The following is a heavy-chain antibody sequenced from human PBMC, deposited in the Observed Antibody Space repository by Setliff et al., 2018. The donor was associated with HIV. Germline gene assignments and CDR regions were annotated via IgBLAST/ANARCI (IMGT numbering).Heavy chain of an antibody. CDR3: VGHYYDPLTGYYVWFFDV. Sequence: GGSLRLSCAASGFIFRNAWMSWVRQGPGKGLEWVGRIKSKADGGTTSYAAPVKDRFTISRDDSRNTLYLQMNSMKSDDTATYYCVGHYYDPLTGYYVWFFDVWGRGTLVTVSS. CDR2: IKSKADGGTT. J-gene: IGHJ2*01. CDR1: GFIFRNAW. V-gene: IGHV3-15*05. D-gene: IGHD3-9*01.